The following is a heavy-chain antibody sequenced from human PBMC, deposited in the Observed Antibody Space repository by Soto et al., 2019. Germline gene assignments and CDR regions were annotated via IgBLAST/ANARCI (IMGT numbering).Heavy chain of an antibody. J-gene: IGHJ5*02. CDR1: GGTFSSYA. CDR3: AKGTVVVPAAIAGWFDP. D-gene: IGHD2-2*02. V-gene: IGHV1-69*13. Sequence: SVKVSCKASGGTFSSYAISWVRQAPGQGLEWMGGIIPIFGTANYAQKFQGRVTITADESTSTAYMELSSLRSEDTAVYYCAKGTVVVPAAIAGWFDPWGQGTLVTVSS. CDR2: IIPIFGTA.